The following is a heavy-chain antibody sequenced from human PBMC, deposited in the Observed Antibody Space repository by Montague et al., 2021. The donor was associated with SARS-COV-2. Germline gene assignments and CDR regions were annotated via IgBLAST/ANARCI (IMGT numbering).Heavy chain of an antibody. D-gene: IGHD2-2*01. CDR1: GGSIGTGYYF. J-gene: IGHJ3*02. CDR2: VFYRGNT. V-gene: IGHV4-39*01. Sequence: SETLSLTCTVPGGSIGTGYYFWSWIRQSPGKGLEWLGTVFYRGNTYYNPSLKSRVTISVDTSTNQFSLKLTSVTVAETAIYFCARRNYCSSSSCYNGGFDNWGQGAVVTVSS. CDR3: ARRNYCSSSSCYNGGFDN.